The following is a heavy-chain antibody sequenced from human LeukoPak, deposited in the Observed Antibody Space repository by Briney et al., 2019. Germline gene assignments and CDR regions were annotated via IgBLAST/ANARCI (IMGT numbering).Heavy chain of an antibody. CDR3: ARDLKLSRYYDSSGYSHDAFDI. D-gene: IGHD3-22*01. Sequence: ASVKVSCKASGYTFTSYYMHWVRQAPGQGLEWMGIINPSGGSTSYVQKFQGRVTMTRDTSTSTVYMELSSLRSEDTAVYYCARDLKLSRYYDSSGYSHDAFDIWGQGTMVTVSS. CDR1: GYTFTSYY. CDR2: INPSGGST. J-gene: IGHJ3*02. V-gene: IGHV1-46*01.